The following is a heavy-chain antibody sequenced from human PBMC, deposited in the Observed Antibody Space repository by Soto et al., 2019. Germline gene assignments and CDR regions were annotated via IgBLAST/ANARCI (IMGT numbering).Heavy chain of an antibody. V-gene: IGHV3-23*01. Sequence: GWSLRLSCASSVFTFISYAMSWVRQAPGKGLEWVSAISGSGGSTYYADSVKGRFTISRDNSKNTLYLQMNSLRAEDTAVYYCAKDAAAAAWPDYWGQGTLVTVSS. D-gene: IGHD6-13*01. CDR3: AKDAAAAAWPDY. CDR1: VFTFISYA. CDR2: ISGSGGST. J-gene: IGHJ4*02.